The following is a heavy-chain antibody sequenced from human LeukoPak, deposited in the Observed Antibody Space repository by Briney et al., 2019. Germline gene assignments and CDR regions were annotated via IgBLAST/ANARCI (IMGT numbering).Heavy chain of an antibody. Sequence: SETLSLTCTVSGGSISSGGYYWSWIRQHPGKGLEWVGYIYYSGSTYYNPSLKSRVTISVDTSKNQFSLKLSSVTAADTAVYYCARASAYYDFWKGYYYMDVWGKGTTVTVSS. CDR2: IYYSGST. CDR3: ARASAYYDFWKGYYYMDV. J-gene: IGHJ6*03. D-gene: IGHD3-3*01. V-gene: IGHV4-31*03. CDR1: GGSISSGGYY.